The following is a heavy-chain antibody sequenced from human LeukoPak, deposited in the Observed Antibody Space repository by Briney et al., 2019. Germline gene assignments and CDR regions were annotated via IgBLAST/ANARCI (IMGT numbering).Heavy chain of an antibody. CDR1: GFTFSTNS. J-gene: IGHJ4*02. Sequence: GGSLRLSCTASGFTFSTNSMNWVRQAPGKGLEWVSYIGGRSAAIYYADSVKGRFTISRDNAKNSLYLQMNSLRAEDTAVYYCARARAAHPHYFDYWGRGTLVAVSS. D-gene: IGHD6-6*01. CDR3: ARARAAHPHYFDY. CDR2: IGGRSAAI. V-gene: IGHV3-48*04.